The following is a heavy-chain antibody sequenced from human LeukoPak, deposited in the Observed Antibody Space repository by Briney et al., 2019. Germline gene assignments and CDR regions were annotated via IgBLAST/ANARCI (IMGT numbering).Heavy chain of an antibody. CDR2: MNPKSGNT. J-gene: IGHJ5*02. CDR3: AKAAIMAPMNADWFDP. CDR1: GYTFTNYE. V-gene: IGHV1-8*01. Sequence: GASVKVSCKASGYTFTNYEINWVRQATGQGVEWMGWMNPKSGNTPYAQKFQGRVSMTWDTSIGPAYLELSSLASDDTAVYYCAKAAIMAPMNADWFDPWGQGTLVTVSS. D-gene: IGHD5-12*01.